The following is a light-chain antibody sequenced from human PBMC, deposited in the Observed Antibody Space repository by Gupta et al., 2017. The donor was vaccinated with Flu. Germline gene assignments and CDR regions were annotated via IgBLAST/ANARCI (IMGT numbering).Light chain of an antibody. CDR1: QSVRSW. J-gene: IGKJ2*01. CDR2: EAS. CDR3: QQYSTYPYT. Sequence: DIQMTQSPSTLSAPVGDRVTFTCRASQSVRSWLAWYQQKPGKAPKLLIYEASTLEGGVPSRFSGSGSGTEFTLTISSLQPDDLAIYHCQQYSTYPYTFGQGTKLEIK. V-gene: IGKV1-5*03.